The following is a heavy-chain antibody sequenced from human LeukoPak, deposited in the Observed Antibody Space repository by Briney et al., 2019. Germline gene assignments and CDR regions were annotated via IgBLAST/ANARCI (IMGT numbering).Heavy chain of an antibody. CDR1: GGTFTSYA. V-gene: IGHV1-69*13. CDR2: IIPISGTT. Sequence: ASVKVSCKTSGGTFTSYAITWVRQAPGQGLEWMGKIIPISGTTNYAQKFQGRDTFTADESTSTAYMELSSLRSEDTALYYCARKLRLGGNWFDPWGQGTLVTVSS. CDR3: ARKLRLGGNWFDP. D-gene: IGHD1-26*01. J-gene: IGHJ5*02.